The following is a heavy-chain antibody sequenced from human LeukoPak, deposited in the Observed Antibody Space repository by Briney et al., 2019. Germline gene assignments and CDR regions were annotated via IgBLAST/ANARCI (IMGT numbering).Heavy chain of an antibody. CDR3: ARVLYYYGSGAVWGY. CDR1: GYTFTGYY. V-gene: IGHV1-2*02. CDR2: INPNSGGT. D-gene: IGHD3-10*01. J-gene: IGHJ4*02. Sequence: AASVKVPCKASGYTFTGYYMHWVRQAPGQGLEWMGWINPNSGGTNYAQKFQGRVTMTRDTSISTAYMELSRLRSDDTAVYYCARVLYYYGSGAVWGYWGQGTLVTVSS.